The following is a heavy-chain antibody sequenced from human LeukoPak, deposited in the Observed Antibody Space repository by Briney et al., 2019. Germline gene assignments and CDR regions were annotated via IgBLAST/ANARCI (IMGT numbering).Heavy chain of an antibody. V-gene: IGHV4-34*01. J-gene: IGHJ4*02. CDR1: GGSFSGYH. CDR2: VDHTGTT. CDR3: ARGYYFDS. Sequence: SETLSLTCAVYGGSFSGYHRSWIRQPPGKGLEWIGEVDHTGTTHYNPSLKSRVTISVDTSKNQFSLTLTSVTAADTAVYYCARGYYFDSWAQGTLVTVSS.